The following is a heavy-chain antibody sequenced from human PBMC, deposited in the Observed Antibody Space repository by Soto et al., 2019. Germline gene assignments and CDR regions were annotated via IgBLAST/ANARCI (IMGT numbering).Heavy chain of an antibody. Sequence: EGCLRRSWAAAGITLSSHSINWDRQAPGKGLEWVSSISSSGSYIYYADSLKGRFAISRDNAKNSLYLQMNSLRAEDTAVYYCASIPGSPPLRYFDSCGPGTLVTVS. CDR2: ISSSGSYI. V-gene: IGHV3-21*01. CDR1: GITLSSHS. CDR3: ASIPGSPPLRYFDS. J-gene: IGHJ4*02. D-gene: IGHD3-10*01.